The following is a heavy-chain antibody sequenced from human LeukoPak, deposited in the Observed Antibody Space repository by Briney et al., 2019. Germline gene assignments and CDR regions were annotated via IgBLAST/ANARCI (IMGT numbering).Heavy chain of an antibody. CDR1: GFTFSSYG. V-gene: IGHV3-33*08. J-gene: IGHJ4*02. Sequence: GGSLRLSCAASGFTFSSYGMHWVRQAPGKGLEWVAVIWYDGSNKYYADSVKGRFTISRDNSKNTLYLQMNSLRAEDTAVYYCARDGPRLRRYFGWLLETPYFDYWGQGTLVTVSS. CDR3: ARDGPRLRRYFGWLLETPYFDY. CDR2: IWYDGSNK. D-gene: IGHD3-9*01.